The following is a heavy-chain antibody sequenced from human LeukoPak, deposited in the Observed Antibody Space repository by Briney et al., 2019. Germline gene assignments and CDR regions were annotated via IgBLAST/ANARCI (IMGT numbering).Heavy chain of an antibody. CDR1: GFTFGDNY. D-gene: IGHD2-15*01. V-gene: IGHV3-11*04. CDR2: ISGSGTTI. J-gene: IGHJ2*01. CDR3: ARDYFSRAALLGYFDL. Sequence: GSLRLSCAASGFTFGDNYMSWIRQAPGKGLECLSYISGSGTTIYYADSVKGRFTISRDNAKDSLYLQMNSLRAEDTAVYYCARDYFSRAALLGYFDLWGRGTLVTVSS.